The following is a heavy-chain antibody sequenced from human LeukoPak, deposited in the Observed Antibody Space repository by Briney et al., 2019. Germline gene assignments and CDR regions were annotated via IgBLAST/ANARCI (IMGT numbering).Heavy chain of an antibody. J-gene: IGHJ5*02. CDR1: GFTFSSYS. V-gene: IGHV3-21*01. D-gene: IGHD2-2*01. CDR2: ISSSSSYI. CDR3: ARVVVSTSCQGFDP. Sequence: GGSLRLSCAASGFTFSSYSMNWVRQAPGKGLEWVSSISSSSSYIYYADSVKGRFTISRDNAKNSLYLQMNSLRAEDTAVYYCARVVVSTSCQGFDPWGRGTLVTVSS.